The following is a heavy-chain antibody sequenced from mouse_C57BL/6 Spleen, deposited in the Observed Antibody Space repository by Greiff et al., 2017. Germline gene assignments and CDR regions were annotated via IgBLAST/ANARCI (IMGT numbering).Heavy chain of an antibody. V-gene: IGHV1-64*01. CDR3: AMEAYDGFAY. CDR2: IHPNSGST. Sequence: QVQLQQPGAELVKPGASVKLSCKASGYTFTSYWMHWVKQRPGQGLEWIGVIHPNSGSTNYNEKFKSKATLTVDKSASTAYMQLSSLTSEDSAVYYGAMEAYDGFAYWGQGTLVTVSA. J-gene: IGHJ3*01. CDR1: GYTFTSYW. D-gene: IGHD2-12*01.